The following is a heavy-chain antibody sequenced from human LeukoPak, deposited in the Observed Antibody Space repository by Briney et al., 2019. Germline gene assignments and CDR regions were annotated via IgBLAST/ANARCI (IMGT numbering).Heavy chain of an antibody. CDR1: GFTFSSYG. D-gene: IGHD3-9*01. Sequence: GGSLRLSCAASGFTFSSYGMHWVRQAPGKGLEWVAFIRYDGSNKYYADSVKGRFTISRGNSKNTLYLQMNSLRAEDTAVYYCAKSPTGYYPYFDYWGQGTLVTVSS. CDR3: AKSPTGYYPYFDY. J-gene: IGHJ4*02. V-gene: IGHV3-30*02. CDR2: IRYDGSNK.